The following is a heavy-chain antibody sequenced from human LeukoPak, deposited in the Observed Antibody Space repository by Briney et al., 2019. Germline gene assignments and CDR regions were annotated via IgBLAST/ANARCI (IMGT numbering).Heavy chain of an antibody. Sequence: TTSETLSLTCTVSGGSISTSSYYWGWVRQPPGKGLEWIGNIFYSGSTYYSPSLKSRVTISLDTSRNQFSLNLTSVTAADTALYFCARTHFDSLGWFDPWGQGIQVIVSS. D-gene: IGHD3-9*01. V-gene: IGHV4-39*07. CDR1: GGSISTSSYY. CDR2: IFYSGST. J-gene: IGHJ5*02. CDR3: ARTHFDSLGWFDP.